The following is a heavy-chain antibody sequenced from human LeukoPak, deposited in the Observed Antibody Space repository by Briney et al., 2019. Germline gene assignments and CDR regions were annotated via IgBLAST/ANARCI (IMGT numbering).Heavy chain of an antibody. J-gene: IGHJ4*02. CDR2: IYISGST. CDR1: GASINSHY. CDR3: ARALNPLPGTYYFDY. D-gene: IGHD2-15*01. Sequence: SETLSLTCSVSGASINSHYWTWIRQPAGKGLGWIGRIYISGSTNYSPPLKSRVTMSVDTSKNQFSLNLISVTAADTAVYYCARALNPLPGTYYFDYWGQGILVTVSS. V-gene: IGHV4-4*07.